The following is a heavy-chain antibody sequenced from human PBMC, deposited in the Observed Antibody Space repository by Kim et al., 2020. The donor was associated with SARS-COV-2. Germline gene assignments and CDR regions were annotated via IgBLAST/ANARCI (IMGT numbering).Heavy chain of an antibody. Sequence: GGSLRLSCAASGFTFSSYSMNWVRQAPGKGLEWVSSISSSSSYIYYADSVKGRFTISRDNAKNSLYLQMNSLRAEDTAVYYCARDGYGGWDGVFFDYWGQGALVTV. J-gene: IGHJ4*02. D-gene: IGHD6-19*01. V-gene: IGHV3-21*01. CDR2: ISSSSSYI. CDR1: GFTFSSYS. CDR3: ARDGYGGWDGVFFDY.